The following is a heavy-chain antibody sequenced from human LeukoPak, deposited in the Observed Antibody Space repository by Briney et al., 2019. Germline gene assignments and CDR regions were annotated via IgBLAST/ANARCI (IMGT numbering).Heavy chain of an antibody. CDR3: ARHRNSYGYSPDAFDI. V-gene: IGHV4-59*08. CDR2: FYYSWST. J-gene: IGHJ3*02. D-gene: IGHD5-18*01. Sequence: SETLTLTCTVSGGFINRYYWSGLRQPRGGGVEWLGYFYYSWSTKYSPSLKSRATLSVDTSKHQTSLKLSSVTAADTAVYYCARHRNSYGYSPDAFDIWGQGTMVTVSS. CDR1: GGFINRYY.